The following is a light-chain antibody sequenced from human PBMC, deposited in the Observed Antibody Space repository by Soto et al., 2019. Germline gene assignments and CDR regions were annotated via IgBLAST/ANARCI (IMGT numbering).Light chain of an antibody. CDR1: HTVSRMY. CDR2: GTS. J-gene: IGKJ1*01. V-gene: IGKV3D-7*01. Sequence: ILLTHSPGTLSLSPGERATLSCRASHTVSRMYLSWFQQKPGQAPRLLIYGTSTRATGIPVRFTGSGAGTDFTLTISSLQPEDFAVYFCHQDINLPWTFGQGTKVDIK. CDR3: HQDINLPWT.